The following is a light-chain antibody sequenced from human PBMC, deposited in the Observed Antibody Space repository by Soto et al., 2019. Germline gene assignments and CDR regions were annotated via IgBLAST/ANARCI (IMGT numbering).Light chain of an antibody. J-gene: IGKJ1*01. Sequence: EIVLTQYPGTLSLSPGERATLSCGASQSVSSYLAWYQQKPGQAPRLLIYDASNRATGIPARFSGSGSGTDFTLTISSLETEDFAAYYCQQRSNWHPWTFGHGTQVDIK. CDR1: QSVSSY. CDR2: DAS. CDR3: QQRSNWHPWT. V-gene: IGKV3-11*01.